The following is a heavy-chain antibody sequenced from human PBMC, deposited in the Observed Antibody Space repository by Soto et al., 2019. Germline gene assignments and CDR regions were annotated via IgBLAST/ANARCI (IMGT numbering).Heavy chain of an antibody. J-gene: IGHJ1*01. CDR2: ISGSGGST. Sequence: GGSLRLSCAASGFTFSSYAMSWVRQAPGKGLEWVSAISGSGGSTYYADSVKGRFTISRDNSKNTLYLQMNSLRADDTAVYYCAKGPGPRVYFQHWGQGTLVTVSS. CDR3: AKGPGPRVYFQH. V-gene: IGHV3-23*01. D-gene: IGHD2-8*02. CDR1: GFTFSSYA.